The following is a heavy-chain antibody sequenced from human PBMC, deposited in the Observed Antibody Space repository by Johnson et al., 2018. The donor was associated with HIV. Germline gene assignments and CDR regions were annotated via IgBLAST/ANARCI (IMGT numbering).Heavy chain of an antibody. D-gene: IGHD5-24*01. Sequence: VQLVESGGGVVRPGGSLRLSCAASGFTFDDYAMHWVRQAPGKGLEWVSGISWNSGNIAYADYVGGRLTIPRENAKNTLSLQTNSLRVEDTAVYYCAKDRARGWLQFHDAFDIWGQGTMVTVSS. CDR1: GFTFDDYA. J-gene: IGHJ3*02. CDR3: AKDRARGWLQFHDAFDI. V-gene: IGHV3-9*01. CDR2: ISWNSGNI.